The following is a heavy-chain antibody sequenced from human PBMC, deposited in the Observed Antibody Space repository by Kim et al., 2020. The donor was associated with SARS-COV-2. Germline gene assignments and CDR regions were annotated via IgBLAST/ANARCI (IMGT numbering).Heavy chain of an antibody. V-gene: IGHV3-9*01. J-gene: IGHJ6*01. CDR1: GFTFDDYA. CDR2: ISWNSGSI. D-gene: IGHD5-12*01. Sequence: GGSLRLSCAASGFTFDDYAMHWVRQAPGKGLEWVSGISWNSGSIGYADSVKGRFTISRDNAKNSLYLQMNSLRAEDTALYYCAKAFSKVGYSGYDVGAYYYYGMDVWGQGTTVTVSS. CDR3: AKAFSKVGYSGYDVGAYYYYGMDV.